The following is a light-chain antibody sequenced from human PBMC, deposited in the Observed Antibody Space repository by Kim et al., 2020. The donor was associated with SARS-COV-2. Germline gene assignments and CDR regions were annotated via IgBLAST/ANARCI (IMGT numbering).Light chain of an antibody. CDR1: SSDVGRYNY. V-gene: IGLV2-14*04. Sequence: GQSMTISCTGSSSDVGRYNYVSWYQQHPGKAPNLMIYDVSQRPSGFSNRFSSSKSGNTASLTISGLQAEDEADYYCSSYTSSSAWGFGGGTQLTVL. CDR3: SSYTSSSAWG. J-gene: IGLJ3*02. CDR2: DVS.